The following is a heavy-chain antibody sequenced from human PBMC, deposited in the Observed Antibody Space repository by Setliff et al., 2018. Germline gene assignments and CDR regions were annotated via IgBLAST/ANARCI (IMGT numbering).Heavy chain of an antibody. V-gene: IGHV4-59*01. CDR3: AREGGGSGWTPDS. CDR1: GGSISSYY. J-gene: IGHJ4*02. CDR2: IYYNGRS. D-gene: IGHD6-19*01. Sequence: SETLSLTCTVSGGSISSYYWSWIRQSPGKGLEWIGFIYYNGRSDHNPSFQSRVTMSVDRSKNQFSLNLRAMTAADTAVYYWAREGGGSGWTPDSWGQGTLVTVSS.